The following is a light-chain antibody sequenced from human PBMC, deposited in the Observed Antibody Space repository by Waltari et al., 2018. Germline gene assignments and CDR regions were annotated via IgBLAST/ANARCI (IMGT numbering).Light chain of an antibody. Sequence: QSALTQPASVSGTPGQSITISCSGTTSAVGISDLVSWYQQHPGEAPKLLICEVFKRPPDTSSRFSGAKSGSTASLTISGLQPEDEADYYCCSYAGRGTYVFGSGTKVTVL. CDR3: CSYAGRGTYV. V-gene: IGLV2-23*02. CDR2: EVF. CDR1: TSAVGISDL. J-gene: IGLJ1*01.